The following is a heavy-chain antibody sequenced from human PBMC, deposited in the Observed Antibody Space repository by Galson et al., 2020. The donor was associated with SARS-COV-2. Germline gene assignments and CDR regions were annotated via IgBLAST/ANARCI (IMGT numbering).Heavy chain of an antibody. J-gene: IGHJ3*02. CDR2: ISFDGDNR. V-gene: IGHV3-30*18. CDR3: AKKGFDI. Sequence: GSLRLSCAASGFTFSSYGMHWVRQAPGRGLAWVAAISFDGDNRYYGDSVKGRFTISRDNLKNTVYLQMNSLTTGDTAVYYCAKKGFDIWGQGTMVTVSS. CDR1: GFTFSSYG.